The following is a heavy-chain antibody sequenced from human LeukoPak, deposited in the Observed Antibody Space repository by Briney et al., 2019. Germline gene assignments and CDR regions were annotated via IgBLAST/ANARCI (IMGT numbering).Heavy chain of an antibody. D-gene: IGHD6-6*01. CDR3: ARGGAARPDY. J-gene: IGHJ4*02. Sequence: GGSLRLSCAASGFTFSSYAMHWVRQAPGKGLEWVAVISYDGSNKYYADSVKGRFTISRDNSKNTLYLQMNSLRAEDTAVYYCARGGAARPDYWGQGTLVTVSS. CDR1: GFTFSSYA. CDR2: ISYDGSNK. V-gene: IGHV3-30*04.